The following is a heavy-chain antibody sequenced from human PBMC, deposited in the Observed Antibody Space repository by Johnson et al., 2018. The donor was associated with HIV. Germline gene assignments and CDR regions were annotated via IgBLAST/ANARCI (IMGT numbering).Heavy chain of an antibody. J-gene: IGHJ3*02. V-gene: IGHV3-11*04. CDR3: ARDSTPWGGDYVDYAFDI. CDR1: GFTFSAYY. D-gene: IGHD4-17*01. CDR2: ISSSGSTI. Sequence: QVQLVESGGGLVKPGGSLRLSCATSGFTFSAYYMSWIRQAPGKGLECVSYISSSGSTIYYADSVKGRFTISRDNAKNSLYLQMNSLRAEDTAVHYCARDSTPWGGDYVDYAFDIWCQGTMVTVSS.